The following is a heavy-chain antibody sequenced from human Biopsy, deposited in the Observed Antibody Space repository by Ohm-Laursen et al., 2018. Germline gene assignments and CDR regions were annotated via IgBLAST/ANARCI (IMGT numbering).Heavy chain of an antibody. J-gene: IGHJ4*02. V-gene: IGHV4-59*01. CDR2: ISYTGYT. D-gene: IGHD4-23*01. CDR3: ARGSNDFGGLYFPR. Sequence: SETLSLTCNVSGGDINNYYWSWIRQPAGKGLEWIGHISYTGYTSYNASLKSRVTISVDTSRSHFSLRLSSLTAADTAVYYCARGSNDFGGLYFPRWGQGTLLTVSS. CDR1: GGDINNYY.